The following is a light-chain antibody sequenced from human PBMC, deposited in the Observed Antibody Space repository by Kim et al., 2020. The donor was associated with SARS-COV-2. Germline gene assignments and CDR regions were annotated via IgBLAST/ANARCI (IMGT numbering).Light chain of an antibody. CDR1: QGISSY. V-gene: IGKV1-8*01. J-gene: IGKJ4*01. CDR2: AAS. Sequence: AIRMTQSPSSFSASTGDRVTITCRASQGISSYLAWYQQKPGKAPKLLIYAASTLQSRVPSRFSGSGSGTDFTLTISCLQSEDFATYYCQQYYSYPLTFGGGTKVDIK. CDR3: QQYYSYPLT.